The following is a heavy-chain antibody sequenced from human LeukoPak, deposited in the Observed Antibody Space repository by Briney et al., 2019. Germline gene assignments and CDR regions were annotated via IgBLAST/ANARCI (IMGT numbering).Heavy chain of an antibody. CDR1: GGSFSGYY. CDR3: ARAVGTSRNFFDY. Sequence: PSETLSLTCAVYGGSFSGYYWSWFRQPPRKGLVEIGEINHSGSTNYNPSLKSRVTISVATSKTQFSLNLSSVTAADTAMYYCARAVGTSRNFFDYWGQGTLVTVSS. CDR2: INHSGST. J-gene: IGHJ4*02. V-gene: IGHV4-34*01. D-gene: IGHD4-23*01.